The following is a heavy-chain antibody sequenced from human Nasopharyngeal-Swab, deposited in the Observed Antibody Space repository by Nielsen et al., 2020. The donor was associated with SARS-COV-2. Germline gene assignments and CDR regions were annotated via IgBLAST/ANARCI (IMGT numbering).Heavy chain of an antibody. CDR3: AKVLTPVVTPDEDI. CDR2: ISGDGGST. V-gene: IGHV3-43*02. J-gene: IGHJ3*02. CDR1: GFTFDDYA. Sequence: GASLKISCAASGFTFDDYAMHWVRQAPGKGLEWVSLISGDGGSTYYADSVKGRFTISSDNSKNSLYLQMNSLRTEDTALYYCAKVLTPVVTPDEDIWGQGTMVTVSS. D-gene: IGHD4-23*01.